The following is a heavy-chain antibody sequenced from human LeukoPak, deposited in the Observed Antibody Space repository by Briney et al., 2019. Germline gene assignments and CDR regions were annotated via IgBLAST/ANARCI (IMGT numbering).Heavy chain of an antibody. V-gene: IGHV5-10-1*01. CDR3: ATSSGNNPFDY. J-gene: IGHJ4*02. CDR2: ITPSDSYT. CDR1: AYSFTTFW. Sequence: GESLKISCKASAYSFTTFWISWVRQMPGKGLEWMGRITPSDSYTNYSPSFRGHVTISADKSITTAYLQWSSLKASDTAMYYCATSSGNNPFDYWGRGTLVTVSS. D-gene: IGHD1-14*01.